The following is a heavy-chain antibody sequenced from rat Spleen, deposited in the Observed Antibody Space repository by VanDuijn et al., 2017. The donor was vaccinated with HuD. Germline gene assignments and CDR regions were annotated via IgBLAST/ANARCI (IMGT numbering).Heavy chain of an antibody. CDR1: GFTFSNYW. V-gene: IGHV5-58*01. Sequence: EVQLVETGGGLVQPGRSLKLSCVASGFTFSNYWMYWTRQAPGKGLEWVSSINPDGGTTYYPESVKGRFTISRDNAENTVYLQMNSLRSEDTATYYCARLDYPGITDLDYWGQGVMVTVSS. CDR2: INPDGGTT. J-gene: IGHJ2*01. CDR3: ARLDYPGITDLDY. D-gene: IGHD1-4*01.